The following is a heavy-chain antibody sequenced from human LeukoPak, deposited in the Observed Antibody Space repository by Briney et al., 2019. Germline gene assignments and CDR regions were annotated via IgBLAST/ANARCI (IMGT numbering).Heavy chain of an antibody. D-gene: IGHD3-22*01. CDR3: AKNSRSSGYYLDY. V-gene: IGHV3-23*01. J-gene: IGHJ4*02. CDR2: ISGSGGST. Sequence: PGGPLRLSCAASGFTFSSFAMSWVRQAPGKGLEWVSTISGSGGSTSYADSVKGRFTISRDNSKNTLYLQMNSLRAEDTALYYCAKNSRSSGYYLDYWGQGTLVTVSS. CDR1: GFTFSSFA.